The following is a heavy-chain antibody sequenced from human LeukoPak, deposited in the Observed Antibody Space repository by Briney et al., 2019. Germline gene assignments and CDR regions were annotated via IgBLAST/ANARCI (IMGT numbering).Heavy chain of an antibody. CDR1: GFTFSTYA. CDR3: VRDGGVSGYDLLDY. V-gene: IGHV3-7*01. CDR2: INQDGSKE. Sequence: AGGSLRLSCAASGFTFSTYAISWVRQAPGKGLEWVAHINQDGSKEHYMDSVKARFTISRDNAKNSLSLQMNSLRAEDTAVYYCVRDGGVSGYDLLDYWGQGTLVTVSS. J-gene: IGHJ4*02. D-gene: IGHD5-12*01.